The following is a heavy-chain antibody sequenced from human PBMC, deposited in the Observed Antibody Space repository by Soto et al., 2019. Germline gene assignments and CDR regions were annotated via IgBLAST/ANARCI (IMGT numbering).Heavy chain of an antibody. CDR2: ISGSGGST. Sequence: GGSLRLSCAASGFTFSSYAMSWVRQAPGKGLEWVSAISGSGGSTYYADSVKGRFTISRDNSKNTLYLQMNSLRAEDTAVYYCAKSALDIVVVPEKAGYYYYYMDVWGKGTTVTVSS. J-gene: IGHJ6*03. D-gene: IGHD2-2*01. V-gene: IGHV3-23*01. CDR3: AKSALDIVVVPEKAGYYYYYMDV. CDR1: GFTFSSYA.